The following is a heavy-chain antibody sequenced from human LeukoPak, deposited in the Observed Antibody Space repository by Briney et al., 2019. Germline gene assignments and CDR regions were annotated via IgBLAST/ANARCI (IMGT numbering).Heavy chain of an antibody. CDR3: ARAKTRPVRWFDP. V-gene: IGHV4-59*01. CDR1: GGSISSYY. CDR2: IYYSGST. J-gene: IGHJ5*02. D-gene: IGHD1-14*01. Sequence: SETLSLTCTVSGGSISSYYWSWIRQPPGQGLEWIGYIYYSGSTNYNPSLKSRVTISVDTSKNQFSLKLCSVTASDTAVYYCARAKTRPVRWFDPWGQGTLVTVSS.